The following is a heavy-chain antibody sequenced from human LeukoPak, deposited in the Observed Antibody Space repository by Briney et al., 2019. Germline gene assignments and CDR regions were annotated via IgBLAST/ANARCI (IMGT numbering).Heavy chain of an antibody. Sequence: GGSLRLSCAASGFTFSSYEMNWVRQAPGKGLEWVSYISSSGSTIYYADSVKGRFTISRDNAKNSLYLQMNSLRAEDTAVYYCASEDKYYFDYWGQGALVTVSS. CDR2: ISSSGSTI. CDR3: ASEDKYYFDY. J-gene: IGHJ4*02. V-gene: IGHV3-48*03. CDR1: GFTFSSYE.